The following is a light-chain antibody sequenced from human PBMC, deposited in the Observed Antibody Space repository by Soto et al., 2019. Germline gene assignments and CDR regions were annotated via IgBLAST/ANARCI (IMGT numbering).Light chain of an antibody. V-gene: IGLV1-47*01. CDR1: SSNIGKYY. Sequence: QSVVTQPPSVSGTPGQRVTISCSGSSSNIGKYYVYWYQQLPGATPNLLIYKNDQRPSGVPDRFSASTSGTSASLAISGLRSEDEADYYCAVWDDRLHGVFGRGTKLTVL. CDR3: AVWDDRLHGV. CDR2: KND. J-gene: IGLJ3*02.